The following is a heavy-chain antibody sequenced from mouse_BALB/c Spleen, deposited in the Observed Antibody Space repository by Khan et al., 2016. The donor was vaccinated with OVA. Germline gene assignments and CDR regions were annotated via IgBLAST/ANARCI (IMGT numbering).Heavy chain of an antibody. CDR2: MWSDGST. J-gene: IGHJ4*01. Sequence: QVQLKESGPGLVAPSQSLSITCTISGFSLTNYGVHWVRQPPGKGLEWLVLMWSDGSTTYNSALKSRLTISKDNSKSQVFLKMNSLQTDDTAMYFCARQTYYHYNGMGYWGQGTSVTVSS. D-gene: IGHD2-10*01. CDR1: GFSLTNYG. V-gene: IGHV2-6-1*01. CDR3: ARQTYYHYNGMGY.